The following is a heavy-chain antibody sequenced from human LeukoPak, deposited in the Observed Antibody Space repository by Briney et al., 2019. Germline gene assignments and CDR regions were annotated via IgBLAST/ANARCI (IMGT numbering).Heavy chain of an antibody. D-gene: IGHD6-19*01. CDR3: AKDISVSDSYFDY. V-gene: IGHV3-30*02. Sequence: GGSLRISCGASGFDFSNNGMHWVRQAPGKGLEGVAFMRYDAANQYYADSVKGRFTISRDNSKNTLYLQMDSLRSDDTAIYHCAKDISVSDSYFDYWGQGTLVTVSS. CDR2: MRYDAANQ. J-gene: IGHJ4*02. CDR1: GFDFSNNG.